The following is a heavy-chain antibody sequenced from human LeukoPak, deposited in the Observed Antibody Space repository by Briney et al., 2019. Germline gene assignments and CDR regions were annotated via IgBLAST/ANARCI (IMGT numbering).Heavy chain of an antibody. D-gene: IGHD6-13*01. CDR2: IFYSGST. V-gene: IGHV4-39*01. CDR1: GGSISSSNSY. CDR3: ARHPSYSSSWYLDY. J-gene: IGHJ4*02. Sequence: SETLSLTCTVSGGSISSSNSYWGWIRQPPGKGLEWIGSIFYSGSTFYNPSLKSRVTISVDTSKNQFSLKLSSVTAADTAVYYCARHPSYSSSWYLDYWGQGTLVTVSS.